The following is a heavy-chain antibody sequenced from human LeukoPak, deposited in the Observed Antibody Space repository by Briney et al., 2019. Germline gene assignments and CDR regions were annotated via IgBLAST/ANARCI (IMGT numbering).Heavy chain of an antibody. CDR2: ISGSGGST. CDR1: GFTFSSYA. J-gene: IGHJ6*02. V-gene: IGHV3-23*01. CDR3: AKGLRAPYYYDSSGDSSSPYYYYGMDV. Sequence: PGGSLRLSCAASGFTFSSYAMSWVRQAPGKGLEWVSAISGSGGSTYYADSVKGRFTISRDNSKNTLYLQMNSLRADDTAVYYCAKGLRAPYYYDSSGDSSSPYYYYGMDVWGQGTTVTVSS. D-gene: IGHD3-22*01.